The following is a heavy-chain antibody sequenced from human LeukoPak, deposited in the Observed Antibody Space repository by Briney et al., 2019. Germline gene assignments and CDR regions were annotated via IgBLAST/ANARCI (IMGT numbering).Heavy chain of an antibody. CDR3: ARALYYYDSSGYYVY. J-gene: IGHJ4*02. CDR1: GYTFTSYG. CDR2: ISAYNGNT. D-gene: IGHD3-22*01. Sequence: ASVKVSCKASGYTFTSYGISWVRQAPGQGLEWMGWISAYNGNTNYAQKLQGRVTMTTDTSTSTAYMELRSLRSDDTAVYYCARALYYYDSSGYYVYWGQGTLVTVSS. V-gene: IGHV1-18*01.